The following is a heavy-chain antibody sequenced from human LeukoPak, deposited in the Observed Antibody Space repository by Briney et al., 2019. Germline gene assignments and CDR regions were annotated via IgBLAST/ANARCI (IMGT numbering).Heavy chain of an antibody. Sequence: SVKVSCKAPGGTFSSYAISWVRQAPGQGLEWMGRIIPILGIANYAQKFQGRVTITADKSTSTAYMELSSLRSEDTAVYYCAGGNYDILTGHYYYYYYGMDVWGQGTTVTVSS. V-gene: IGHV1-69*04. D-gene: IGHD3-9*01. CDR2: IIPILGIA. CDR3: AGGNYDILTGHYYYYYYGMDV. J-gene: IGHJ6*02. CDR1: GGTFSSYA.